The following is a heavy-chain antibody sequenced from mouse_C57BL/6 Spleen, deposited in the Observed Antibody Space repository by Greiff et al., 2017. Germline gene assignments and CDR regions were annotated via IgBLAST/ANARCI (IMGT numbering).Heavy chain of an antibody. CDR2: INPNNGGT. J-gene: IGHJ4*01. Sequence: VQLQQPGPELVKPGASVKISCKASGYTFTDYYMNWVKQSHGKSLEWIGDINPNNGGTSYNQKFKGKATLTVDKSSSTAYMELRSLTSEDSAVYYCVRYYYAMDYWGQGTSVTVSS. D-gene: IGHD1-1*01. CDR1: GYTFTDYY. V-gene: IGHV1-26*01. CDR3: VRYYYAMDY.